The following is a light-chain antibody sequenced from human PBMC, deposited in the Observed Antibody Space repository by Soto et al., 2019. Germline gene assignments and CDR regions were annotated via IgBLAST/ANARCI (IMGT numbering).Light chain of an antibody. V-gene: IGKV3D-15*01. Sequence: VMTQSPANLSVSPGEGVTLFCRASQNVATNLAWYQLKPGQAPRLLIHASSTRAAGIPGTFSGSGSGTQFSLTISSVQSEDFAVYYCQQYNNWPLFGGGTKVEIK. CDR1: QNVATN. J-gene: IGKJ4*01. CDR3: QQYNNWPL. CDR2: ASS.